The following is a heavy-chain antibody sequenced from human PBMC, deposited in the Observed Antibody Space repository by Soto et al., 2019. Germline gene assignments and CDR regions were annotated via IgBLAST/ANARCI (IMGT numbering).Heavy chain of an antibody. Sequence: EVQLLESGGGLVQPGGSLRLSCAASGFTFSSYAMSWVRRAPGKGLEWVSAISGSGGSTYYADSVKGRFTISRDNSKNTLYLQMNSLRAEDTAVYYCAKALISLERDYGDYDDWGQGTLVTVSS. J-gene: IGHJ4*02. CDR2: ISGSGGST. D-gene: IGHD4-17*01. CDR1: GFTFSSYA. CDR3: AKALISLERDYGDYDD. V-gene: IGHV3-23*01.